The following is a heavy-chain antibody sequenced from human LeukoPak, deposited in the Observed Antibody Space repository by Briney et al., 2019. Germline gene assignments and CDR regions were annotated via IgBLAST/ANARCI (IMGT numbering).Heavy chain of an antibody. Sequence: PGGSLRLSCAASGFTVSSHALSWVRQAPGKGLEWVSSLSGSGYNTYYADSVKGRFTISRDNSKNTVYLQMNSLRAEDTAVYYCAKDPYGTRYFDYWGQGTLVTVSS. D-gene: IGHD2-2*01. J-gene: IGHJ4*02. CDR1: GFTVSSHA. CDR3: AKDPYGTRYFDY. V-gene: IGHV3-23*01. CDR2: LSGSGYNT.